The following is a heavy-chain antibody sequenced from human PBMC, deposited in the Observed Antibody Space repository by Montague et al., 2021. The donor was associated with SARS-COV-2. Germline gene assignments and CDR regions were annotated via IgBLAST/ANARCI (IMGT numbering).Heavy chain of an antibody. D-gene: IGHD3-22*01. CDR2: INHRGTS. CDR1: DGSFSDYS. J-gene: IGHJ4*02. Sequence: SETLSLTCAVYDGSFSDYSWTWIRQPPGKGLEWIGEINHRGTSNYNPSLKSRVSISVDTSKNRFSLYLGSVTAADTAVYYCARGRQHFNMIVVVMTGGEYYFDYWGQGTLVTVSS. CDR3: ARGRQHFNMIVVVMTGGEYYFDY. V-gene: IGHV4-34*01.